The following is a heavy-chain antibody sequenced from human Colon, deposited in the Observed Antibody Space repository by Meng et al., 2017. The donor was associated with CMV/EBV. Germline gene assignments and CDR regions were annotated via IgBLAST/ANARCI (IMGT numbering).Heavy chain of an antibody. CDR2: ISGSGGST. V-gene: IGHV3-23*01. D-gene: IGHD3-3*01. Sequence: GGSLRLSCSVSGGSISSGGYYWSWIRQPPGKGLEWVSYISGSGGSTYYADSVKGRFTISRDNSKNTLYLQMNSLRAEDTAVYYCAKGGSLITIFGVVKAGVYGMDVWGQGTTVTVSS. J-gene: IGHJ6*02. CDR1: GGSISSGGYY. CDR3: AKGGSLITIFGVVKAGVYGMDV.